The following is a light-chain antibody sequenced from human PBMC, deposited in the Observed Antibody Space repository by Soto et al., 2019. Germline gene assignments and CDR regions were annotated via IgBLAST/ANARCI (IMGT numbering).Light chain of an antibody. J-gene: IGLJ3*02. CDR2: EVS. CDR3: TSYTPTGALV. Sequence: QSALTQPASVSGSPGQSITISCTGTSSDVGGYNFVSWYQQHPGKAPKLLIYEVSYRPSGVSNRFSGSKSGNTASLTIFGLQAEDEGDYYCTSYTPTGALVFGSGTKLTVL. V-gene: IGLV2-14*01. CDR1: SSDVGGYNF.